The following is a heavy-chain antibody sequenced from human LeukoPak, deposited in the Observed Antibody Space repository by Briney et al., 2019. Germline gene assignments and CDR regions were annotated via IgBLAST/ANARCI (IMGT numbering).Heavy chain of an antibody. Sequence: PGGSLRLSCVASGFTFSNYGMSWVRQAPGKGLEWVSVISESGDRTYYADAVKGRFTVSRDIAQNTVSLQMSSLRIDDAGVYFCARAIRPMGMITNFDFWGQGTLVTVSS. D-gene: IGHD3-16*01. CDR2: ISESGDRT. CDR1: GFTFSNYG. V-gene: IGHV3-23*01. CDR3: ARAIRPMGMITNFDF. J-gene: IGHJ4*02.